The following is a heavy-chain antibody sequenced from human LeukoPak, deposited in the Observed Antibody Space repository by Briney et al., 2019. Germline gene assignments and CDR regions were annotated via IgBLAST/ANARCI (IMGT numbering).Heavy chain of an antibody. CDR2: IYYSGST. CDR3: ARDPGDSSGYYLGWFDP. D-gene: IGHD3-22*01. V-gene: IGHV4-31*03. CDR1: GGSISSGGYY. J-gene: IGHJ5*02. Sequence: SETLSLTCTVSGGSISSGGYYWSWIRQHPGKGLEWIGYIYYSGSTYYNPSLKSRVTMSVDTSKNQFSLKLSSVTAADTAVYYCARDPGDSSGYYLGWFDPWGQGTLVTVSS.